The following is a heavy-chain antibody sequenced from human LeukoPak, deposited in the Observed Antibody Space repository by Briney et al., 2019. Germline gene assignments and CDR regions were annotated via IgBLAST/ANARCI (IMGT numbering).Heavy chain of an antibody. CDR3: ASTLAYCGGDCYSWFDP. D-gene: IGHD2-21*02. J-gene: IGHJ5*02. V-gene: IGHV4-39*07. CDR1: GDSISSSSYY. Sequence: PSETLSLTCTVSGDSISSSSYYWSWIRQPPGKGLEWIGSIYYSGSTYYNPSLKSRVTISVDTSKNQFSLKLSSVTAADTAVYYCASTLAYCGGDCYSWFDPWGQGTLVTVSS. CDR2: IYYSGST.